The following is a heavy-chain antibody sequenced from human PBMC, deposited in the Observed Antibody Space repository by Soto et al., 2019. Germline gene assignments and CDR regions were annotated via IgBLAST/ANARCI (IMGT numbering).Heavy chain of an antibody. CDR1: GFSIRTSGVG. D-gene: IGHD2-21*02. V-gene: IGHV2-5*01. CDR3: AHSRCGGDCLQSYASHYYYGVDV. Sequence: QITLKESGPTLVKPTQTLTLTGTFSGFSIRTSGVGVDWIGQPPGKALKWLALIYWKNDKRYSPSLKSRLTITKDTSENQVILTMTNMDPVDTGKYYCAHSRCGGDCLQSYASHYYYGVDVWGQGTTVTVSS. J-gene: IGHJ6*02. CDR2: IYWKNDK.